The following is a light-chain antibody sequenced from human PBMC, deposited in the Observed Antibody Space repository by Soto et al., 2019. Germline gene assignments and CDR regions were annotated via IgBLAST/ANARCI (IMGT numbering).Light chain of an antibody. CDR3: QQYNNWPSIN. J-gene: IGKJ5*01. CDR1: QSVSSN. V-gene: IGKV3-15*01. Sequence: EIVMTQSPATLSLSPVERATLSCRASQSVSSNVAWYQQKPGQAPRLLIYGASTRATGIPARFSGSGSGTEFTLTIRSLQSEDFAVYYCQQYNNWPSINCGQGKRREIK. CDR2: GAS.